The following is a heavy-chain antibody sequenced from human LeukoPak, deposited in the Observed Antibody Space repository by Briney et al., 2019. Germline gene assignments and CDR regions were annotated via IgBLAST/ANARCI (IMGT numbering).Heavy chain of an antibody. J-gene: IGHJ4*02. CDR1: GLTFSSNW. CDR2: IKEDGSQK. CDR3: ARGGLYYIY. Sequence: TGGSLRLSCAASGLTFSSNWMTWVRQIPGRGLEWVANIKEDGSQKYYVESVQGRFTISRDNAQNSLFLQMSSLRADDTAVYYCARGGLYYIYWGQGTLVTVSS. D-gene: IGHD3-22*01. V-gene: IGHV3-7*04.